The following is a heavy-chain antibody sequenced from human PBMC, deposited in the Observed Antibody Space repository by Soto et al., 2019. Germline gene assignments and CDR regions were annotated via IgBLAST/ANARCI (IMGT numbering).Heavy chain of an antibody. CDR3: ATALRNNGNDYLCGVDL. V-gene: IGHV3-15*01. CDR2: IKKLSDGGKA. CDR1: GFTFSKAI. D-gene: IGHD1-20*01. J-gene: IGHJ6*02. Sequence: PGGSLRLSCAASGFTFSKAIMNWVRQAPGKGLEWVGRIKKLSDGGKADYSSPVDGRFTISRDDSKSILYLQMNSLRADDTGIYYCATALRNNGNDYLCGVDLCGQGPTVTVSS.